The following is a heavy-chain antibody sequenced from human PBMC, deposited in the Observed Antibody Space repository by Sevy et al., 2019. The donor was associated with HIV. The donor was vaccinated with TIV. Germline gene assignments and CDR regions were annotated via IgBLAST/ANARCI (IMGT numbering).Heavy chain of an antibody. CDR2: VWXXXVNK. Sequence: GGSLRLSCAASGXXXXXYAIHWVRQAPGKXPEWVAVVWXXXVNKEYARSVKGRFTVSRDNSKNTAFLQMNSLRADDTAIYYCARDEKGRXEQLGYLQHWGQGTLVTVSS. J-gene: IGHJ1*01. V-gene: IGHV3-33*01. D-gene: IGHD1-1*01. CDR1: GXXXXXYA. CDR3: ARDEKGRXEQLGYLQH.